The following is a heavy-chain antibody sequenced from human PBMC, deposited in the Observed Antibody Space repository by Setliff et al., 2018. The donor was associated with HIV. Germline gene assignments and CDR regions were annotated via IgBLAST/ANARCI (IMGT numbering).Heavy chain of an antibody. D-gene: IGHD3-10*01. V-gene: IGHV3-30*02. CDR1: GFALSCYG. Sequence: PGGSLRLSCTASGFALSCYGMHWVRQPPGKGLEWVAFINYDDNYEYYADSVKGRFTISRDNSKSTVDLQMTSLTAEDTAVYYCVRGYCGSDLQNGMDVWGQGTTVTVSS. J-gene: IGHJ6*02. CDR3: VRGYCGSDLQNGMDV. CDR2: INYDDNYE.